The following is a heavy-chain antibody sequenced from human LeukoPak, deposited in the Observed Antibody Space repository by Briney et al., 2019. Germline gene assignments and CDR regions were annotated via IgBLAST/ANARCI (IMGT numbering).Heavy chain of an antibody. CDR3: AKMRGEFSTGWYHDAFDI. CDR1: GFTFSSYG. D-gene: IGHD6-19*01. CDR2: ISYDESNK. V-gene: IGHV3-30*18. J-gene: IGHJ3*02. Sequence: PGGSLRLSCAASGFTFSSYGMHWVRQAPGKGLEWVAIISYDESNKYCADSVEGRFTISRDNSKNTLYLQMNSLRAEDTAVYYCAKMRGEFSTGWYHDAFDIWGQGTMVTVSS.